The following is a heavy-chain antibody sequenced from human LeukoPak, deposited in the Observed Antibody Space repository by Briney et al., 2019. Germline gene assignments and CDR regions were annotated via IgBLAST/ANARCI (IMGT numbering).Heavy chain of an antibody. V-gene: IGHV3-7*03. CDR3: ARSSYSSLSSV. J-gene: IGHJ3*01. Sequence: GGSLRLSCAVSGSTFSGFWMSWSRQAPGKGLEWVASINSDGSEGYYADVVKGRFTISRDNAKNSLYLQINSLRAEDTAVYYCARSSYSSLSSVWGQGTMVTVSS. D-gene: IGHD6-6*01. CDR2: INSDGSEG. CDR1: GSTFSGFW.